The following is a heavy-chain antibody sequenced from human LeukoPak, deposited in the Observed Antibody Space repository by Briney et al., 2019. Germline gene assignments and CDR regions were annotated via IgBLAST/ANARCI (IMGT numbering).Heavy chain of an antibody. Sequence: GASVKVSCKASGYTFTSYYMHWVRQAPGQGLEWMGIINPSGGSTSYAQKFQGRVTMTRDTSTNTVYMELSSLRSEDTAVYYCARGSITIFGVVIIKADNWFDPWGQGTLVTVSS. D-gene: IGHD3-3*01. CDR3: ARGSITIFGVVIIKADNWFDP. CDR1: GYTFTSYY. J-gene: IGHJ5*02. CDR2: INPSGGST. V-gene: IGHV1-46*03.